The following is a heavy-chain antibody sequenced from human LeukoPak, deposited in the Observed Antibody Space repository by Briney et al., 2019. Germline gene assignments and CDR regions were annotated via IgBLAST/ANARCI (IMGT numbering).Heavy chain of an antibody. V-gene: IGHV1-18*01. D-gene: IGHD3-10*01. CDR2: ISAYKGNT. CDR3: ARDKVWFGELTPSVY. CDR1: GSTFTSYG. Sequence: GASVKVSCKASGSTFTSYGIKWVRAAPGQGIEWMGGISAYKGNTNNAQKLRGRVTITTDTSTSTAYMEMRSLRADETAVYFCARDKVWFGELTPSVYWGQGTLGTVSS. J-gene: IGHJ4*02.